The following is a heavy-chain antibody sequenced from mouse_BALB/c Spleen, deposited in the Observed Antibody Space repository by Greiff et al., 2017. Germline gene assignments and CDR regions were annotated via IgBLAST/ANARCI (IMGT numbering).Heavy chain of an antibody. CDR1: GYSITSGYY. D-gene: IGHD1-1*01. CDR3: ARDRESITTVVDAMDY. CDR2: ISYDGSN. J-gene: IGHJ4*01. Sequence: EVQLQESGPGLVKPSQSLSLTCSVTGYSITSGYYWNWIRQFPGNKLEWMGYISYDGSNNYNPSLKNRISITRDTSKNQFFLKLNSVTTEDTATYYCARDRESITTVVDAMDYWGQGTSVTVSS. V-gene: IGHV3-6*02.